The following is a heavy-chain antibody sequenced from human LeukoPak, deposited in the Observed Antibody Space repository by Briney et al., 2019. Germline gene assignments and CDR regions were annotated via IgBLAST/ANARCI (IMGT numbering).Heavy chain of an antibody. V-gene: IGHV4-34*01. CDR3: ARGSDGSGNSYRNWFDP. J-gene: IGHJ5*02. CDR2: IDHSGSP. Sequence: SETLSLTCAVYGGAFSGYYRSWVRQPPGKGLEWIGEIDHSGSPNYNPSLKSRVTISVDTSKNQFSLKLGSVTAADTALYYCARGSDGSGNSYRNWFDPWGQGTLVTVSS. CDR1: GGAFSGYY. D-gene: IGHD3-10*01.